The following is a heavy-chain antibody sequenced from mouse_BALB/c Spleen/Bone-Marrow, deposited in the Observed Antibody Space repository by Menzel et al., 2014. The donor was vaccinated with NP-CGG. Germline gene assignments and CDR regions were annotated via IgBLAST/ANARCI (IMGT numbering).Heavy chain of an antibody. CDR2: INSNGGST. Sequence: EVQLVESGGGLVQPGGSLKLSCAASGFTFXSYGMSWVRQTPDKRLELVATINSNGGSTYYPDSVKGRFTISRDNAKNTLYLQMSSLKSEDTAMYYCARVWYFDYWGQGTSLTVSS. V-gene: IGHV5-6-3*01. CDR1: GFTFXSYG. CDR3: ARVWYFDY. J-gene: IGHJ2*03.